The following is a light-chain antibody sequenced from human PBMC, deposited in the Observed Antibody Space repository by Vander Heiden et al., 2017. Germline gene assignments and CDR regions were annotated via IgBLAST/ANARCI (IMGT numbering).Light chain of an antibody. V-gene: IGKV3-15*01. Sequence: ETVLTQSPAALSVSPGERVALSCRASQNVGINLAWQQQKPGQAPRVLIYAASTRATGVPARFSGSGSGTEFTLTISSLQSEDFAVYYCHQYSNWPPLTFGGGTKVEIK. CDR3: HQYSNWPPLT. CDR2: AAS. CDR1: QNVGIN. J-gene: IGKJ4*01.